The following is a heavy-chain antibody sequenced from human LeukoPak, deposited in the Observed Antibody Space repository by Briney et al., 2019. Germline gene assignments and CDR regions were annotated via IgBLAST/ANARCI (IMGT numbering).Heavy chain of an antibody. CDR3: AKAELLER. CDR1: GFPFSNYA. Sequence: GGSLRLSCAASGFPFSNYAMNWVRQAPGKGLEWVSAMSGSGGSTHYADSVKGRFTISRDNSKNTLFLQMSSLRAEDTAVYYCAKAELLERWGQGTLVTVSS. CDR2: MSGSGGST. V-gene: IGHV3-23*01. D-gene: IGHD3-10*01. J-gene: IGHJ4*02.